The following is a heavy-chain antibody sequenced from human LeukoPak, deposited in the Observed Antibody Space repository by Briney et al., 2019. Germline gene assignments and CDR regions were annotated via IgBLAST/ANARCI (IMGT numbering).Heavy chain of an antibody. D-gene: IGHD1-26*01. V-gene: IGHV1-8*01. J-gene: IGHJ4*02. Sequence: ASVKVSCKASGYTFTSYDINWVRQATGQGLEWMGWTNPNSGNTGYAQKFQGRVTMTMDPSISTAYMELSSLGSEDTAVYCCARVNGAVDYWGQGTLVTVSS. CDR2: TNPNSGNT. CDR3: ARVNGAVDY. CDR1: GYTFTSYD.